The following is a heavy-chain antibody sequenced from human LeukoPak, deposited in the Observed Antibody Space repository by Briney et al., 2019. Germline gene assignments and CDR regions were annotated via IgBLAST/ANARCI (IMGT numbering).Heavy chain of an antibody. D-gene: IGHD3-10*01. J-gene: IGHJ4*02. CDR2: IYYSGST. CDR1: DGSISSYY. CDR3: ARRSGGSGSYYRD. V-gene: IGHV4-59*08. Sequence: SETLSLTCTVSDGSISSYYWSWIRQPPGKGLEWIGYIYYSGSTNYNPSLKSRVTISADTSKNQFSLKLSSVTAADTAVYYCARRSGGSGSYYRDWGQGTLVTVSS.